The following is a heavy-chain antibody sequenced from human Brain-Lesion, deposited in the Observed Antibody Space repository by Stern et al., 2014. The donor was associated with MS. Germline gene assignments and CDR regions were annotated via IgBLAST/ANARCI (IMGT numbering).Heavy chain of an antibody. CDR3: ARGARYSDSSGYYFYFDY. D-gene: IGHD3-22*01. CDR2: IYYTGSA. V-gene: IGHV4-31*03. CDR1: GGSINSGGYY. J-gene: IGHJ4*02. Sequence: VQLVESGPGLVKPSQTLPPTCTVSGGSINSGGYYWSWIRPYPGKGLEWIGYIYYTGSAYYDPSLKSRLSMSIDTSKNQFSLNLNSVTAADTAVYYCARGARYSDSSGYYFYFDYWGQGTLVTVSS.